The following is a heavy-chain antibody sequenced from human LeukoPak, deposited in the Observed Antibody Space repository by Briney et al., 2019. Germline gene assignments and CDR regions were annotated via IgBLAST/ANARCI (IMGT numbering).Heavy chain of an antibody. J-gene: IGHJ5*02. CDR1: GGSISSSSYY. V-gene: IGHV4-39*01. CDR3: ARQDSSGYYYRGRWFDP. D-gene: IGHD3-22*01. CDR2: IYYSGST. Sequence: PSETLSLTCTVSGGSISSSSYYWGWIRQPPGKGLEWIVSIYYSGSTYYNPSLKIRVTIAVYTSKNQFSLKLSSVTAADTAVYYGARQDSSGYYYRGRWFDPWGQGTLVTVSS.